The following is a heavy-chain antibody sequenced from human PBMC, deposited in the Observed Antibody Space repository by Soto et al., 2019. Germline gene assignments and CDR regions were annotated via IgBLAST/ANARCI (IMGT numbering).Heavy chain of an antibody. CDR3: ARGTGSTVTTGAHLDY. CDR2: IYPGDSDT. J-gene: IGHJ4*02. Sequence: PGESLKISCKGSGYSFTSYWIGWVRQMPGKGLEWMGIIYPGDSDTRYSPSFQGQVTISADKSISTAYLKLSSVTAADTAVYYCARGTGSTVTTGAHLDYWGQGTLVTVSS. D-gene: IGHD4-17*01. V-gene: IGHV5-51*01. CDR1: GYSFTSYW.